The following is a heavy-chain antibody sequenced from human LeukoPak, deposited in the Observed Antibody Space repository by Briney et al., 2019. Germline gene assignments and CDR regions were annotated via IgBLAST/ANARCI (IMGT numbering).Heavy chain of an antibody. CDR3: ARRSAPGTFDGFDV. D-gene: IGHD6-13*01. J-gene: IGHJ3*01. V-gene: IGHV1-18*04. Sequence: ASVKVSCKASGYGLITYGITWVRQAPGQGLEWMGIISAYYSDTNYAEKFQGRVTMPRDTATATAYMELRMLRSDDTAVYYCARRSAPGTFDGFDVWGQGTKVTVST. CDR2: ISAYYSDT. CDR1: GYGLITYG.